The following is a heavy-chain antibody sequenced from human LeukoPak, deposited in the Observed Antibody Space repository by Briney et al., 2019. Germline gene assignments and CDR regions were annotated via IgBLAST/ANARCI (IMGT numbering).Heavy chain of an antibody. V-gene: IGHV1-18*01. D-gene: IGHD2-2*01. CDR1: GYTFTSYG. J-gene: IGHJ6*03. CDR2: ISAYNGNT. CDR3: ARQIIVVVPGYMDV. Sequence: GASVKVSCKASGYTFTSYGISWVRQAPGQGLEWMGWISAYNGNTNYAQKLQGRVTMTTDTSTSTAYMELRSLRSDDTAVYYCARQIIVVVPGYMDVWGKGTTVTVSS.